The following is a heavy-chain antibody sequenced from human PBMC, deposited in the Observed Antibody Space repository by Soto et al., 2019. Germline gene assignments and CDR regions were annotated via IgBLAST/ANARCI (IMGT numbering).Heavy chain of an antibody. J-gene: IGHJ6*01. CDR3: ARACLRLYYYGMDV. CDR1: RGCMYIGDFC. Sequence: TLTLSRGCMYIGDFCVFFKSQGPGKRLEWIGYSYYSGSTYYNPSLKSRVTISVDTSKNQFSLKLSSVTAADTAVYYCARACLRLYYYGMDVLVQGTTVTVSS. V-gene: IGHV4-30-4*01. CDR2: SYYSGST. D-gene: IGHD5-12*01.